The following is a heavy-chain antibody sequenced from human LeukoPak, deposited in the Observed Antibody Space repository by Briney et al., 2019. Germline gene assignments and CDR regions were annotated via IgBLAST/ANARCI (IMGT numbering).Heavy chain of an antibody. J-gene: IGHJ4*02. Sequence: GRSLRLSCAASGFTFDDYAMHWVRQAPGQGLEWVSGISWNSGSISYADSVKGRFTISRDNAKNSLYLQMNSLRAEDTALYYCVKDRFRTYSHFDYWGQGTLVTVSS. D-gene: IGHD2-15*01. CDR2: ISWNSGSI. CDR3: VKDRFRTYSHFDY. V-gene: IGHV3-9*01. CDR1: GFTFDDYA.